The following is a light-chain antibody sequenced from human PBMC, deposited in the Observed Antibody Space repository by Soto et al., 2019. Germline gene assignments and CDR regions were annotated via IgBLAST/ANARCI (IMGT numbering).Light chain of an antibody. CDR2: EVT. V-gene: IGLV2-14*01. CDR3: SSYTITSSPV. Sequence: QSVLTQPASVSGSPGQSITISCTGTSSDVGGYDFVSWYRQYPGQAPKILIYEVTHRPSGVPERFSGSKSGNTASLTISGLQADDEADYYCSSYTITSSPVFGPGTQLTVL. J-gene: IGLJ1*01. CDR1: SSDVGGYDF.